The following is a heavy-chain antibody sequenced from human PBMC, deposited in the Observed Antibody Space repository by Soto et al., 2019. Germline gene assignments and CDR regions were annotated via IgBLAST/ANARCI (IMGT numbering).Heavy chain of an antibody. J-gene: IGHJ6*02. Sequence: GGSLRLSCAASGFTFSSYAMHWIRQAPGKGLEWVAVISYDGSNKYYADSVKGRFTISRDNSKNTLYLQMNSLRAEDTAVYYCASESIAARGRAHTYYYYGMDVWGQGTTVTVSS. CDR1: GFTFSSYA. D-gene: IGHD6-6*01. CDR3: ASESIAARGRAHTYYYYGMDV. V-gene: IGHV3-30-3*01. CDR2: ISYDGSNK.